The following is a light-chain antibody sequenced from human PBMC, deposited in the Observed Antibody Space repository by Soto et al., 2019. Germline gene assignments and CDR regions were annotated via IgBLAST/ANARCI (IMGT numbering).Light chain of an antibody. CDR2: DAS. CDR1: QSVSSSY. J-gene: IGKJ4*01. CDR3: QQRSNWPPLT. Sequence: IVLKQSPSNLILSPGGRTTLSLRARQSVSSSYLAWYQQKPGQAPRLLIYDASNRATGIPARFSGSGSGTDFTLTISSLEPEDFAVYYCQQRSNWPPLTFGGGTKVDIK. V-gene: IGKV3D-20*02.